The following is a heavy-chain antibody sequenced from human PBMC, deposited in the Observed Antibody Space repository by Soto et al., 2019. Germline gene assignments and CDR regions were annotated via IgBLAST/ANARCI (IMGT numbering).Heavy chain of an antibody. Sequence: PGGSLRLSCAASGFTFSSYWMHWVRQAPGKGLVWVSRINSDGSSTSYADSVKGRFTISRGNAKNTLYLQMNSLRAEDTAVYYCARGPPGVAVAGTGWFDPWGQGTLVTVSS. CDR3: ARGPPGVAVAGTGWFDP. CDR2: INSDGSST. CDR1: GFTFSSYW. D-gene: IGHD6-19*01. J-gene: IGHJ5*02. V-gene: IGHV3-74*01.